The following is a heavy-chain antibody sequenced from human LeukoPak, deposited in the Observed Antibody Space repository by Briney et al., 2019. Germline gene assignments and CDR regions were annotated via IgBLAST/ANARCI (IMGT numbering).Heavy chain of an antibody. J-gene: IGHJ4*02. V-gene: IGHV4-39*01. CDR2: IYYSGST. D-gene: IGHD6-13*01. CDR3: ARLHSSSWYYFDY. CDR1: GGSISSSSYY. Sequence: PSETLSLTCTVSGGSISSSSYYWGWIRQPPGKGLEWIGSIYYSGSTYYNPSLKSRVTISVDTSKNQFSLKLSSVTAADTAVYYCARLHSSSWYYFDYWGQGTLATVSS.